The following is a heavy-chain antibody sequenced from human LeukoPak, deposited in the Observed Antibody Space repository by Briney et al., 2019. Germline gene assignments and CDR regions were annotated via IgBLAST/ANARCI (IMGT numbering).Heavy chain of an antibody. Sequence: SGGSLRLSCAVSGLTFSSSWMDWVRQAPGKGLEWVASINPDGNKKYSADSVKGRFTISRDNAENSLYLQMNSLRDEDTAFYYCARDLAYSRLDYWGQGMLVTVPS. CDR1: GLTFSSSW. CDR2: INPDGNKK. J-gene: IGHJ4*02. D-gene: IGHD5-18*01. V-gene: IGHV3-7*01. CDR3: ARDLAYSRLDY.